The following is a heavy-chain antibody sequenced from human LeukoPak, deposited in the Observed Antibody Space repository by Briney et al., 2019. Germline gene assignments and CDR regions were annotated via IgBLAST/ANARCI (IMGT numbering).Heavy chain of an antibody. J-gene: IGHJ4*02. V-gene: IGHV3-7*03. D-gene: IGHD4-17*01. Sequence: GGSLRLSCAASGFTLSSYWMSWVRQAPGKGLEWVANIKQDGSEKYYVDSVKGRFTISRDNAKNSLYPQMNSLRAEDTAVYYCANTYDYGDDSDYWGQGTLVTVSS. CDR3: ANTYDYGDDSDY. CDR2: IKQDGSEK. CDR1: GFTLSSYW.